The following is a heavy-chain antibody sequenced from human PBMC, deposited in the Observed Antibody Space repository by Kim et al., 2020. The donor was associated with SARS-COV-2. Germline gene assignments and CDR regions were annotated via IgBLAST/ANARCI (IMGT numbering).Heavy chain of an antibody. CDR3: GKSPFDY. Sequence: GGSLRLSCVASGFSFSDCWMTWVRQAPGKGLEWVGTIKHDGSENYYVDSVKGRFTISRDNAKNSVYLQMNSLRADDTALYYCGKSPFDYWGQGTLVTVS. J-gene: IGHJ4*02. CDR1: GFSFSDCW. V-gene: IGHV3-7*01. CDR2: IKHDGSEN.